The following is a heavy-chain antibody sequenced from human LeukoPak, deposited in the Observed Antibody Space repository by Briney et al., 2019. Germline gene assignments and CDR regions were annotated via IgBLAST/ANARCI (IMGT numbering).Heavy chain of an antibody. V-gene: IGHV4-34*01. CDR3: ARAGLTGRYNWFDP. CDR2: INHSGST. CDR1: GGSFRGYY. Sequence: SETLSLTCAVYGGSFRGYYWSWIRQPPGKGLEWIGEINHSGSTNYNPSLKSRVTISVDTSKNQFSLKLSSVTAADTAVYYCARAGLTGRYNWFDPWGQGTLVTVSS. D-gene: IGHD1-20*01. J-gene: IGHJ5*02.